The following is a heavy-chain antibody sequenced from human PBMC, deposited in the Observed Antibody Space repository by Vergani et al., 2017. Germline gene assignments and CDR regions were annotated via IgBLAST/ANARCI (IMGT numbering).Heavy chain of an antibody. CDR1: GFNFSDYY. Sequence: EVQLVESGGALVQPGGSLRLSCAVSGFNFSDYYLDWIRQAPGKGLEWVGRSRNMAYSFSTQFAASVAGRFSISRDASTRSLFLQVNSLKIEDTAVYFCVREGTYCSGSSCYTGVGIFDFWGQGTPVTVSS. CDR2: SRNMAYSFST. CDR3: VREGTYCSGSSCYTGVGIFDF. D-gene: IGHD2-2*01. V-gene: IGHV3-72*01. J-gene: IGHJ4*02.